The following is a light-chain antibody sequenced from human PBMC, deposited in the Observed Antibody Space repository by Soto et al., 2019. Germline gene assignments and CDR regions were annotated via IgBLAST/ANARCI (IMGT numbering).Light chain of an antibody. V-gene: IGLV7-43*01. CDR1: TGAVTSGYY. Sequence: QTVVTQEPSLTVSPGGAVTLTCASSTGAVTSGYYPNWFQQKPGQAPRALIYSTNNRHSWTPARFSGSLRGGKAALTVSGVQPEDEADYYCLLFYVSVWVFGGGTKLTVL. J-gene: IGLJ3*02. CDR2: STN. CDR3: LLFYVSVWV.